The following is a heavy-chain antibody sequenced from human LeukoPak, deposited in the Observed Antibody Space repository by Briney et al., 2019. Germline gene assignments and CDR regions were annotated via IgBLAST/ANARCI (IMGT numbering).Heavy chain of an antibody. D-gene: IGHD3-10*01. CDR2: IGGSGGST. CDR1: GFTFSSYA. CDR3: AKSRGSGLFDY. V-gene: IGHV3-23*01. J-gene: IGHJ4*02. Sequence: GGSLRLSCAASGFTFSSYAMSWVRQAPGKGLQWVSGIGGSGGSTYYADSVKGRFTISRDNSKNTLYVQMNSLRADDTAVYYCAKSRGSGLFDYWGQGTLVTVAS.